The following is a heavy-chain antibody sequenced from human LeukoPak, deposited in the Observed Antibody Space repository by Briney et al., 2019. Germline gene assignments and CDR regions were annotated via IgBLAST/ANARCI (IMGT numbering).Heavy chain of an antibody. Sequence: GGSLRLSCKASGFSFSNYYMNWVRQAPGKGLEWVANIKQDGSEGYYVDSVKGRFTVSRDNAKSSLYLQLNSLRAEDTAVYYCARDAYGDYYFDYWGQGTLVTVSS. CDR2: IKQDGSEG. V-gene: IGHV3-7*01. D-gene: IGHD4-17*01. CDR3: ARDAYGDYYFDY. CDR1: GFSFSNYY. J-gene: IGHJ4*02.